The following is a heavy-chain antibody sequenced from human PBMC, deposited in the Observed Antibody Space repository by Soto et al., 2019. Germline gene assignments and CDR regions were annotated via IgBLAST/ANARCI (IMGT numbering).Heavy chain of an antibody. CDR2: IYWDNDR. V-gene: IGHV2-5*02. D-gene: IGHD1-20*01. CDR3: AHRRGGYNWDDGDFDY. CDR1: GFYLLPVGGG. J-gene: IGHJ4*02. Sequence: QITLKESVLRRGNPNKPFTWTSPFPGFYLLPVGGGLGWFLRPPGGARKALALIYWDNDRRYNPSLRSRLAISKDTSKNQVVLTMTNVDPVDTGTYYCAHRRGGYNWDDGDFDYWGPGTLVTVSS.